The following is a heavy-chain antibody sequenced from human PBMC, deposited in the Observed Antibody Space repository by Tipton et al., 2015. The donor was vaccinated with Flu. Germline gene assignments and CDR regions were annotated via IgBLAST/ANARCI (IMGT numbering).Heavy chain of an antibody. CDR3: ASTYYYGSGSYYEF. CDR2: IYHSGST. V-gene: IGHV4-38-2*01. J-gene: IGHJ4*02. Sequence: TLSLTCAVSGYSISSGYYWGWIRQPPGKGLEWIGSIYHSGSTYYNPSLKSRVTISLDTSKNQFSLKLSSVTAADTAVYYCASTYYYGSGSYYEFWGQGTLVTVSS. CDR1: GYSISSGYY. D-gene: IGHD3-10*01.